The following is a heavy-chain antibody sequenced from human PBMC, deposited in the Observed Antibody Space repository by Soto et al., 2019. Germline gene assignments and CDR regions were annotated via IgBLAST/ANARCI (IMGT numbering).Heavy chain of an antibody. D-gene: IGHD2-15*01. CDR2: IYYSGST. CDR1: GGSISSGGYY. J-gene: IGHJ6*02. Sequence: QVQLQESGPGLVKPSQTLSLTCTVSGGSISSGGYYWSWIRQHPGKGLEWIGYIYYSGSTYYNPSLKSRVTISVDTSKNQFSLKLSSVTAADTAVYYCARGYSWTPGRLDGMDVWGQGTTVTVSS. V-gene: IGHV4-31*03. CDR3: ARGYSWTPGRLDGMDV.